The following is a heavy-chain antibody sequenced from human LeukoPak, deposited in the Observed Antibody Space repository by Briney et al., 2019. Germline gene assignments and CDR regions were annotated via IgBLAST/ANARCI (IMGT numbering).Heavy chain of an antibody. CDR2: ISSSSSYI. Sequence: PGGSLRLSCAGSGFTFSSYSMNWVRQAPGKGLEWVSSISSSSSYIYYADSVKGRFTISRDNAKNSLYLQMNSLRAEDTAVYYCARDGYCSGGSCYYYYYYMDVWGKGTTVTVSS. CDR3: ARDGYCSGGSCYYYYYYMDV. V-gene: IGHV3-21*01. J-gene: IGHJ6*03. D-gene: IGHD2-15*01. CDR1: GFTFSSYS.